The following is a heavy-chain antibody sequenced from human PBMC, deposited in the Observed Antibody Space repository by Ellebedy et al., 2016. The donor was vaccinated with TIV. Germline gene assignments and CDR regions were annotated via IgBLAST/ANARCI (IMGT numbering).Heavy chain of an antibody. J-gene: IGHJ4*02. CDR2: IYPGDSDT. Sequence: GESLKISCAASGFTFSSYWMSWVRQAPGKGLEWMGIIYPGDSDTRYSPSFQGQVTISADKSISTAYLQWSSLKASDTAMYYCASGSYDTDYWGQGTLVTVSS. V-gene: IGHV5-51*01. D-gene: IGHD3-16*01. CDR3: ASGSYDTDY. CDR1: GFTFSSYW.